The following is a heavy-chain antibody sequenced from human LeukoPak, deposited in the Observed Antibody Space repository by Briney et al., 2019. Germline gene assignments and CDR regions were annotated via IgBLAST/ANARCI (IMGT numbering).Heavy chain of an antibody. D-gene: IGHD3-16*01. J-gene: IGHJ3*01. V-gene: IGHV3-64D*06. CDR3: VKTMVTFGRLIRSDAFDV. CDR1: GFIFNNYA. Sequence: TGGSLRVSCLASGFIFNNYAVHWVRQAPGKGLGYGSGINSDGSSTNYADAVKGSFTISRDNSRNTLYLQMSSLRPEDTAMYHCVKTMVTFGRLIRSDAFDVWGQGTKVTVSS. CDR2: INSDGSST.